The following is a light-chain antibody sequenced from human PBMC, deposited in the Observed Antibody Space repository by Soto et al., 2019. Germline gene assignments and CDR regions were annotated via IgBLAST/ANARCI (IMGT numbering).Light chain of an antibody. Sequence: QSALTQPPSASGSHGQSVIISCIGTSSDVGGYNYVSWYQQYPGKAPKLMIYEVSTRPSGVPDRFSGSKSGNTASLTVSGLQAEDDADYYCSSYAGSNNVVFGGGTKLTVL. V-gene: IGLV2-8*01. CDR2: EVS. CDR1: SSDVGGYNY. CDR3: SSYAGSNNVV. J-gene: IGLJ2*01.